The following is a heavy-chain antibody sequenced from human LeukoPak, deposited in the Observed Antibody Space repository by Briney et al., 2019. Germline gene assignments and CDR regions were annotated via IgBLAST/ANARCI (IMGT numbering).Heavy chain of an antibody. CDR1: GYTFTTYG. D-gene: IGHD1-26*01. J-gene: IGHJ4*02. V-gene: IGHV1-18*01. CDR2: ISVYSGNT. Sequence: ASVKVSCKASGYTFTTYGISWVRQAPGQGLEWMGWISVYSGNTNYAQKLHGRAAMTTDTSTSTAYLELRSLRSDDTAVYYCAREAGTTTGLFDYWGQGTLVTVSS. CDR3: AREAGTTTGLFDY.